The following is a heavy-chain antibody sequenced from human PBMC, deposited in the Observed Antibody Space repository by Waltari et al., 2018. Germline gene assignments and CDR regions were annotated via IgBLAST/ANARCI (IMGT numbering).Heavy chain of an antibody. Sequence: QVQLQESGPGLVKPSETLSLTCTVSGGSISSYYWSWIRQPAGKGLEWIGRIYTSGSTNHSPSLKSRGTRSVDTSKNQFSLKLGSGTAADTAMYYCGRAWKWELPPNDAFDIWGQGTMVTVSS. D-gene: IGHD1-26*01. CDR3: GRAWKWELPPNDAFDI. CDR1: GGSISSYY. V-gene: IGHV4-4*07. CDR2: IYTSGST. J-gene: IGHJ3*02.